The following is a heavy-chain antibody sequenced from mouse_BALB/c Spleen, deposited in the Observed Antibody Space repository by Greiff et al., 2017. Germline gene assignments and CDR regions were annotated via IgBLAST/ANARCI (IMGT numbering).Heavy chain of an antibody. CDR2: ISSGGSYT. CDR3: ARHGGDYDGYAMDY. Sequence: EVMLVESGGDLVKPGGSLKLSCAASGFTFSSYGMSWVRQTPDKRLEWVATISSGGSYTYYQDSVKGRFTISRDNAKNTLYLQMSSLKSEDTAMYYCARHGGDYDGYAMDYWGQGTSVTVSS. J-gene: IGHJ4*01. D-gene: IGHD2-4*01. V-gene: IGHV5-6*02. CDR1: GFTFSSYG.